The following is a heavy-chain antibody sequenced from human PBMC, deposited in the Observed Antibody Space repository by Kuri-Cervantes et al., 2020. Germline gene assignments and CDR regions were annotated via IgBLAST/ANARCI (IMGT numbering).Heavy chain of an antibody. Sequence: GESLKISCAASGFTVSSNYMSWVRQAPGKGLEWVSYISSSSSTIYYADSVKGRFTISRDNAKNSLYLQMNSLRDEDTAVYYCATFPKWGFDYWGQGTLVTVSS. D-gene: IGHD1-26*01. CDR3: ATFPKWGFDY. CDR1: GFTVSSNY. CDR2: ISSSSSTI. V-gene: IGHV3-48*02. J-gene: IGHJ4*02.